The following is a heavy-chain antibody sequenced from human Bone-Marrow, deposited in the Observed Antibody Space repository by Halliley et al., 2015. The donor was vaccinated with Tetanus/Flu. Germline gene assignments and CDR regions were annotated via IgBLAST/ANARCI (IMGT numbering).Heavy chain of an antibody. Sequence: QLVQSGAEVKKPGESLKISCEAFGYIFTDYWIGWVRQMPGKGLEWMGIIFPHDSETRCSPSFDGQVTMSADKSIDTAYLQWSTLKASDSAIYYCARGTVFGVVLDVWGQGTTVTVSS. CDR3: ARGTVFGVVLDV. V-gene: IGHV5-51*01. CDR1: GYIFTDYW. CDR2: IFPHDSET. J-gene: IGHJ6*02. D-gene: IGHD3-3*01.